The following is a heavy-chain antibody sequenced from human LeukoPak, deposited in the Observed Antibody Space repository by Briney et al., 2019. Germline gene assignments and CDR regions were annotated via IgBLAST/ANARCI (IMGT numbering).Heavy chain of an antibody. CDR2: INPNSGGT. J-gene: IGHJ4*02. CDR3: ARGTLWYYDSSGPYDY. Sequence: ASVKVSCKASGYTFTGYYMNWVRQAPGQGLEWMGWINPNSGGTNYAQKFQGRITMTRDTSISTAYMELSRLRSDDTAVYYCARGTLWYYDSSGPYDYWGQGPLVTVSS. V-gene: IGHV1-2*02. D-gene: IGHD3-22*01. CDR1: GYTFTGYY.